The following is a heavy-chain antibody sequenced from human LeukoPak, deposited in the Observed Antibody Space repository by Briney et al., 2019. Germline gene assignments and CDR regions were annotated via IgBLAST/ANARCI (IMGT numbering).Heavy chain of an antibody. V-gene: IGHV3-23*01. J-gene: IGHJ4*02. CDR2: ISGSGGST. CDR1: GFTFSSYA. Sequence: GGSLRLSCAASGFTFSSYAMSWVRQAPGKGLEWVSAISGSGGSTYYADSVKGRFTISRDNSKNTLYLQINSLRAEDTAVYYCAKSNAYYYGSGSYPDYWGQGTLVTVSS. CDR3: AKSNAYYYGSGSYPDY. D-gene: IGHD3-10*01.